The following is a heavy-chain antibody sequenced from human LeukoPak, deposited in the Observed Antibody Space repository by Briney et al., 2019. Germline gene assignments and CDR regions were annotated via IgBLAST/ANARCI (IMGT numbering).Heavy chain of an antibody. CDR1: GYNFSVYY. V-gene: IGHV1-2*02. Sequence: GASVKVSCKGSGYNFSVYYMHWVRQAPGHGLEWMGWMDPNSGDTIYAPKFQGRVSMTRDTSITTAYMELSSLTFDDSAMYYCATRGGLTPNTLAMWGHGTMVTVSS. J-gene: IGHJ3*01. D-gene: IGHD2-15*01. CDR3: ATRGGLTPNTLAM. CDR2: MDPNSGDT.